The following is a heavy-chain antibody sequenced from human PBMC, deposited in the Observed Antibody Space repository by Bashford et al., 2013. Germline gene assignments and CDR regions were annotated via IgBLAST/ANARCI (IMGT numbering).Heavy chain of an antibody. CDR1: GYTFTSYD. D-gene: IGHD4-23*01. CDR3: VREAQTSTVVTLAY. J-gene: IGHJ4*02. CDR2: ISAYNGNT. Sequence: ASVKVSCKASGYTFTSYDINWVRQAPGQGLEWMGWISAYNGNTKYAQKLQGRVTMTTDTSTSTAYMELRSLRSDDTAMYYCVREAQTSTVVTLAYWGQGTLVTVSS. V-gene: IGHV1-18*01.